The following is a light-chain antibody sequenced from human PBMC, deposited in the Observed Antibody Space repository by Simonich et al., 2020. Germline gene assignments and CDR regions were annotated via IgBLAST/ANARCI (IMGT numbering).Light chain of an antibody. Sequence: QSALTQPASGSGSPGQAITLSCTGTSRDVGSYNLVSWYQQHPGKAPKLMIYEGSKRPSGVSNRFSGSKSGNTASLTISGLQAEDEADYYCCSYAGSSNVVFGGGTKLTVL. V-gene: IGLV2-23*01. J-gene: IGLJ2*01. CDR3: CSYAGSSNVV. CDR1: SRDVGSYNL. CDR2: EGS.